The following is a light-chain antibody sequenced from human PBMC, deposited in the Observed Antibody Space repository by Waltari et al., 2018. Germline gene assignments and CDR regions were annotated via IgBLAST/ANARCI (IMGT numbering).Light chain of an antibody. V-gene: IGLV1-47*01. Sequence: SVLTQPPSASGTPGQPVTIPCSGISSNIGGNFVSWYQPLPGMAPPLLIYKNNQRPSGVPDRFSGSKSGTSASLAISGLRSDDEAEYYCAAWDDNLTGPLFGGGTKVTVL. CDR3: AAWDDNLTGPL. CDR1: SSNIGGNF. CDR2: KNN. J-gene: IGLJ3*02.